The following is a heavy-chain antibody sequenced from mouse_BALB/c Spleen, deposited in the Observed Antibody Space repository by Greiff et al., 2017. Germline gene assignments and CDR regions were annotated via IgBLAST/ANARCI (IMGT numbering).Heavy chain of an antibody. CDR2: ISSGGST. J-gene: IGHJ2*01. V-gene: IGHV5-6-5*01. Sequence: DVMLVESGGGLVKPGGSLKLSCAASGFTFSSYAMSWVRQTPEKRLEWVASISSGGSTYYPDSVKGRFTISRDNARNILYLQMSSLRSEDTAMYYCARERGGYYDYDGNYFDYWGQGTTLTVSS. D-gene: IGHD2-4*01. CDR3: ARERGGYYDYDGNYFDY. CDR1: GFTFSSYA.